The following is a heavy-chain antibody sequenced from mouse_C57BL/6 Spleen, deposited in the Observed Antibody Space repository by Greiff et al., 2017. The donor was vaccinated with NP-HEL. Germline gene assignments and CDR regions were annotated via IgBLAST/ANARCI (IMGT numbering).Heavy chain of an antibody. V-gene: IGHV14-4*01. J-gene: IGHJ4*01. CDR3: TTAKYYGSNYAMDC. CDR1: GFNIKDDY. Sequence: EVQLQQSGAELVRPGASVKLSCTASGFNIKDDYMHWVKQRPEQGLEWIGWIDPENGDTEYASKFQGKATITEDTSSNTAYLQLSSLTSEDTAVYYCTTAKYYGSNYAMDCWGQGTSVTVAS. D-gene: IGHD1-1*01. CDR2: IDPENGDT.